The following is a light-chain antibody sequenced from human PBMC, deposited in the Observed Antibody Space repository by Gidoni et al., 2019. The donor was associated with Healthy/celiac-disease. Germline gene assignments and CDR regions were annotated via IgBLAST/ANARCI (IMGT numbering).Light chain of an antibody. CDR3: QQYNNWLRYT. CDR1: QSVSSN. J-gene: IGKJ2*01. V-gene: IGKV3-15*01. CDR2: GAS. Sequence: DIVMTQSPATLSVSPGERATLSCRASQSVSSNLAWYQQKPGQAPRLLIYGASTRATGIPARFSGSGSGTEFTLTISSLQSEDFAVYYCQQYNNWLRYTFGQGTKLEIK.